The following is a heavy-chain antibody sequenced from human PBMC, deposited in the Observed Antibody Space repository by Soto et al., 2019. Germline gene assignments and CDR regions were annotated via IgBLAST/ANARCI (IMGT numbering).Heavy chain of an antibody. CDR3: ARPLYSGDYYYYYGMDV. D-gene: IGHD3-16*01. CDR2: IDPSDSYT. J-gene: IGHJ6*02. V-gene: IGHV5-10-1*01. CDR1: GYSFTNYW. Sequence: PGESLKISCKGSGYSFTNYWISWVRQMPGKGLEWMGRIDPSDSYTNYSPSFQGHVTISADKSISTAYLQWSSLKASDTAMYYCARPLYSGDYYYYYGMDVWGQGTTVTVSS.